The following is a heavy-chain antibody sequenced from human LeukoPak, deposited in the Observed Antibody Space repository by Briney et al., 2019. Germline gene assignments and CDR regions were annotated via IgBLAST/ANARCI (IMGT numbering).Heavy chain of an antibody. CDR1: GYTFTSYD. CDR3: ARGLPDFWSGYYTGDDY. J-gene: IGHJ4*02. V-gene: IGHV1-8*01. CDR2: MSPNSGNT. D-gene: IGHD3-3*01. Sequence: GASVKVSCKASGYTFTSYDINWVRQATGQGLEWMGWMSPNSGNTGYAQKFQGRVTMTRNTSISTAYMELSSLRSEDTAVYYCARGLPDFWSGYYTGDDYWGQGTLVTVSS.